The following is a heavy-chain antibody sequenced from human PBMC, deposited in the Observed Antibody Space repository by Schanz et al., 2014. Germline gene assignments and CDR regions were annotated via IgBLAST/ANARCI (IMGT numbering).Heavy chain of an antibody. CDR1: GFTISSYS. CDR2: ISSSGSYI. D-gene: IGHD2-15*01. CDR3: AKARRKSNCSGGRCFNYSYYGMDV. Sequence: EVHLVESGGGLVKRGGSLRLSCAASGFTISSYSMNWVRQAPGKGLEWVSSISSSGSYIYYADSVKGRFSISRDNSKNILYLEMNSLRAEDTAVYYCAKARRKSNCSGGRCFNYSYYGMDVWGQGTTVTVSS. V-gene: IGHV3-21*04. J-gene: IGHJ6*02.